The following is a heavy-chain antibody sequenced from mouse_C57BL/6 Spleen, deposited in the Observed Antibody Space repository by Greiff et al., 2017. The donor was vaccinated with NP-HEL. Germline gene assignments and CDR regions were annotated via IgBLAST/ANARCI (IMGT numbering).Heavy chain of an antibody. J-gene: IGHJ4*01. Sequence: VQLQQSGAELARPGASVKMSCKASGYTFTSYTMHWVKQRPGQGLEWIGYINPSSGYTKYNQKFKDKATLTADKSSSTAYMQLSSLTSEYSAVYYCAREGIYDGYRYAMDYWGQGTSVTVSS. V-gene: IGHV1-4*01. D-gene: IGHD2-3*01. CDR2: INPSSGYT. CDR3: AREGIYDGYRYAMDY. CDR1: GYTFTSYT.